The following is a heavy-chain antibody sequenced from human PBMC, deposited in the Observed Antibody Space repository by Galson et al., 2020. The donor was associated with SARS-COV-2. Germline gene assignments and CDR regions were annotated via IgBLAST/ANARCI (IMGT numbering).Heavy chain of an antibody. CDR1: GGSFSAYY. CDR3: ARFYYDRSGYYYVGYFDY. CDR2: INHSGDT. J-gene: IGHJ4*02. V-gene: IGHV4-34*01. Sequence: SETLSLTCAVYGGSFSAYYWTWIRQPPGKGLEWIGEINHSGDTNYNSSLKSRVTISIDTSKNQFSLKLNSVTAADTAVYYCARFYYDRSGYYYVGYFDYWGQGTLVTVSS. D-gene: IGHD3-22*01.